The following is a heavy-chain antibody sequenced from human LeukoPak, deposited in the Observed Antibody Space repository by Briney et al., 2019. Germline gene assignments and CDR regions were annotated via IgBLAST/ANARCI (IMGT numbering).Heavy chain of an antibody. V-gene: IGHV4-59*11. J-gene: IGHJ2*01. CDR3: ARGGWYFAL. CDR2: IYYNGNT. Sequence: SETLSLTCTVSGGSISSHSWSWIRQPPGKGLEWIGYIYYNGNTNYNPSLKSRLPISVDTSRKQFSLKLSSVTAADAAVYYCARGGWYFALWGRGTLVTVSS. CDR1: GGSISSHS.